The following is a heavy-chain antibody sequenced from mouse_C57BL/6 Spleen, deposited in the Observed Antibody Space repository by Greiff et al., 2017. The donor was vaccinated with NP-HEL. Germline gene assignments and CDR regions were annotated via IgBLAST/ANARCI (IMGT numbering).Heavy chain of an antibody. CDR2: IWTGGGT. J-gene: IGHJ4*01. D-gene: IGHD2-3*01. Sequence: VKLVESGPGLVAPSQSLSITCTVSGFSFTSYAISWVRQPPGKGLEWLGVIWTGGGTNYNSALKSRLSISKDNSKSQVFLKMNSLQTDDTARYYCASIYDGSYYAMDYWGQGTSVTVSS. CDR1: GFSFTSYA. CDR3: ASIYDGSYYAMDY. V-gene: IGHV2-9-1*01.